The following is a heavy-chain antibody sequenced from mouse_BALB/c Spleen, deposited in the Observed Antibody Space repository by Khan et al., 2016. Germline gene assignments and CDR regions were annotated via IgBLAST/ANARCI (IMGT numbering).Heavy chain of an antibody. CDR2: ISSGGGST. J-gene: IGHJ4*01. CDR3: ASRGLRRGEAMDC. V-gene: IGHV5-12-1*01. Sequence: EVELVESGGGLVKPGGSLKLSCAASGFAFSSYDMSWVRQTPEKRLEWVAYISSGGGSTYYPDTVKGRFTISRDNAKNNLYLQMSSLKSEDTAMYYCASRGLRRGEAMDCWGQGTSVTVSS. CDR1: GFAFSSYD.